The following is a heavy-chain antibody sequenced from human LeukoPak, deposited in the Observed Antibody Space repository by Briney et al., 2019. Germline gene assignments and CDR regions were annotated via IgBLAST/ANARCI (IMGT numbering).Heavy chain of an antibody. CDR2: ISSSGGTI. D-gene: IGHD3-16*01. CDR3: AKEGGDWGEGYFDY. CDR1: GFTFSDSY. J-gene: IGHJ4*02. V-gene: IGHV3-11*01. Sequence: GGSLRLSCSASGFTFSDSYMSWIGQVPGKGLEWISYISSSGGTIYYADSVKGRFTISRDNAKNSLYLQMNSLRAEDTAVYYCAKEGGDWGEGYFDYWGQGTLVTVSS.